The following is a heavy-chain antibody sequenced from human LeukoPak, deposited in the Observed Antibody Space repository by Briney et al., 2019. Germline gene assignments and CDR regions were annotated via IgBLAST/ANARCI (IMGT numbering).Heavy chain of an antibody. CDR1: GGSISTSSYY. D-gene: IGHD6-13*01. CDR3: ARAWDSSSWAYYYYYMDV. Sequence: PSETLSLTCTVSGGSISTSSYYWGWVRQPPGKGMEWIGSMYSSGSTYYDPSLKSRVTIFADISKKQVSLKLSSVTAADTAVYYCARAWDSSSWAYYYYYMDVWGKGTTVTISS. CDR2: MYSSGST. V-gene: IGHV4-39*07. J-gene: IGHJ6*03.